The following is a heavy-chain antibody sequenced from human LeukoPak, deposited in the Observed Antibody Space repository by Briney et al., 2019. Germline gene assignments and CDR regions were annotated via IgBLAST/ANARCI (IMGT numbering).Heavy chain of an antibody. Sequence: SETLSLTCSVSGGSIGGSSYYWVWIRQPPGKGLEWIGSINYSGSTYYNSSLKSRVSMSVETSKNQFSLKLSSVTAADTAMYYCAGTTVGFDFWGQGTLVTVSS. CDR2: INYSGST. CDR1: GGSIGGSSYY. CDR3: AGTTVGFDF. J-gene: IGHJ4*02. V-gene: IGHV4-39*01. D-gene: IGHD4-11*01.